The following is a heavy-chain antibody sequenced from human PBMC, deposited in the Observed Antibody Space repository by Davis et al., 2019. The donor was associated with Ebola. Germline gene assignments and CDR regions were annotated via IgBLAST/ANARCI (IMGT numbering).Heavy chain of an antibody. CDR1: GGTFSSYA. J-gene: IGHJ3*02. CDR3: ARSSGSYYDAFDI. D-gene: IGHD1-26*01. V-gene: IGHV1-69*05. CDR2: IIPIFGTA. Sequence: SVKVSCKASGGTFSSYAISWVRQAPGQGLEWMGGIIPIFGTANYAQKFQGRVTITTDESTSTAYMELSSLRSEDTAVYYCARSSGSYYDAFDIWGQGTMVTVSS.